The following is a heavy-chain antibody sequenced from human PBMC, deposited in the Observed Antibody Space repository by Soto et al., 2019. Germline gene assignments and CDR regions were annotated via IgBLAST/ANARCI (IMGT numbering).Heavy chain of an antibody. Sequence: GESLKISCKAAGYKFTCYWIGWVRQMPGKGLGCRGITYPDDSDTRYSPSVEGQVIISADKSIPTAYLQWSSLKASDTAIYYCARPFDGSDWYDHWGQGTLVTVSS. J-gene: IGHJ5*02. D-gene: IGHD6-19*01. CDR2: TYPDDSDT. CDR1: GYKFTCYW. CDR3: ARPFDGSDWYDH. V-gene: IGHV5-51*01.